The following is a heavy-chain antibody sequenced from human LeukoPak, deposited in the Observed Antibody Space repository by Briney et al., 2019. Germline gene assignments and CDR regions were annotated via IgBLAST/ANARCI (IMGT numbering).Heavy chain of an antibody. V-gene: IGHV4-34*01. CDR1: GGPFSGYY. Sequence: SETLSLTCAVYGGPFSGYYWSWIRQSPGKGLEWIGEINHSGSTNYNPPLKSRVTISVDTSKNQFSLKLSSVTAADTAVYYCARGRASYDFWSGYLFWGQGTLVTVSS. D-gene: IGHD3-3*01. CDR3: ARGRASYDFWSGYLF. CDR2: INHSGST. J-gene: IGHJ4*02.